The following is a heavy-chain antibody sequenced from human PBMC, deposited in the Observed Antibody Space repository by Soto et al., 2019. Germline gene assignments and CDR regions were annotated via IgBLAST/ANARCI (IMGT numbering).Heavy chain of an antibody. CDR1: GYTFTGYF. CDR2: INAGNGNT. V-gene: IGHV1-3*01. CDR3: ARDRIAAAGTRWFDP. J-gene: IGHJ5*02. Sequence: ASVKVSFKASGYTFTGYFMHWVRQAPGQRLEWMGWINAGNGNTKYSQKFQGRVTITRDTSASTAYMELSSLRSEDTAVYYCARDRIAAAGTRWFDPWGQGTLVTVSS. D-gene: IGHD6-13*01.